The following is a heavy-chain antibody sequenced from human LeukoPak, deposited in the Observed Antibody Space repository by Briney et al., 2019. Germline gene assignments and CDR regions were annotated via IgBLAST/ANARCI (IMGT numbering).Heavy chain of an antibody. J-gene: IGHJ4*02. CDR2: IKSKTDGGTT. Sequence: GGSLRLSCAASGFTFSNAWMSWVRQAPGKGLEWVGRIKSKTDGGTTDYAAPVKGRFTISRDDSKNTLYLQTNSLKTEDTAVYYCTSTSDYGDYGLVFDYWGQGTLVTVSS. V-gene: IGHV3-15*01. CDR1: GFTFSNAW. D-gene: IGHD4-17*01. CDR3: TSTSDYGDYGLVFDY.